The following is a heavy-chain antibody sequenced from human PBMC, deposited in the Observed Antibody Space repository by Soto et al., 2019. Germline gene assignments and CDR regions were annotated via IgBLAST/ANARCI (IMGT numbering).Heavy chain of an antibody. Sequence: GASVKVSCKASGYTFTGYYMHWVRQAPGQGLEWMGLINPSGGSTSYAQKFQGRVTMTGDTSTSTVYMELSSLRSEDTAVYYCARENIPHYYDSSGYYYGYWGQGTLVTVSS. J-gene: IGHJ4*02. CDR1: GYTFTGYY. CDR2: INPSGGST. V-gene: IGHV1-46*01. CDR3: ARENIPHYYDSSGYYYGY. D-gene: IGHD3-22*01.